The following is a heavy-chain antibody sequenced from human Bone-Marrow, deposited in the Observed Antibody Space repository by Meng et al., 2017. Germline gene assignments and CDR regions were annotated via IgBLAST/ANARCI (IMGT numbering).Heavy chain of an antibody. CDR2: ISGSGNTI. V-gene: IGHV3-11*01. D-gene: IGHD1-26*01. CDR3: ARDSSGAYDY. CDR1: GFTFSAHY. J-gene: IGHJ4*02. Sequence: QVRLVESGGGLVKPGGSLRVSCSASGFTFSAHYMSWIRQAPGKGLEWVSYISGSGNTIYYADSVKGRFTISRDNADNSLFLQMTSLRAEDTAVYYCARDSSGAYDYWGQGTLVTVSS.